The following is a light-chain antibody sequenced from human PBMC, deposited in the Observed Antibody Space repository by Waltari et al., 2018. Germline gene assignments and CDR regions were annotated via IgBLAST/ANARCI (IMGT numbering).Light chain of an antibody. Sequence: EVVLIQSLGTLPLSQGERPTLSSGASQYVTTGYLAWYQQQPGQAPSLLSFDASIRATGIPDRFSGSGSGTDFTLTITRLEPEDFAVYHCQQYGRLPWTFGQGTKVEMK. CDR3: QQYGRLPWT. J-gene: IGKJ1*01. V-gene: IGKV3-20*01. CDR2: DAS. CDR1: QYVTTGY.